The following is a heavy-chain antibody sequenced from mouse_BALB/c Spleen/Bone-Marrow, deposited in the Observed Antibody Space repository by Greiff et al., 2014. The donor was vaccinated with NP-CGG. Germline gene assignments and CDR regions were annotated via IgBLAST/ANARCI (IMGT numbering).Heavy chain of an antibody. CDR1: GYTFTNYW. J-gene: IGHJ2*01. V-gene: IGHV1-69*02. CDR2: IYPSDSYT. D-gene: IGHD1-1*01. Sequence: VQLLQSGAELARPGASVKLSCKASGYTFTNYWINWVKQRPGQGLEWIGNIYPSDSYTNYNQKFKDKATLTVDKSSSTAYMQLITPTADDSEVYYYTSAYGGIYEYYFDYWGQGTTLTVSS. CDR3: TSAYGGIYEYYFDY.